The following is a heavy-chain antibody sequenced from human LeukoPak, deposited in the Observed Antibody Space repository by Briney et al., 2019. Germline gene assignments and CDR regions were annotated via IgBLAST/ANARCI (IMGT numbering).Heavy chain of an antibody. CDR3: ARGSRTRPYFES. J-gene: IGHJ4*02. Sequence: PSETLSLTCSVSVDSISTYYWSWIRQPPGKGLDWIGYTFYSGTTHYNPSLRSRIPISVDRSKNLVFLNLTSVTAADTAVYYCARGSRTRPYFESWGQGTLVTVSS. D-gene: IGHD3/OR15-3a*01. V-gene: IGHV4-59*01. CDR1: VDSISTYY. CDR2: TFYSGTT.